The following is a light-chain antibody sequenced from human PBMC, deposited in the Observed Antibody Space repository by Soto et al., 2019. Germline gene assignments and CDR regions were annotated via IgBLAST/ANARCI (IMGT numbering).Light chain of an antibody. J-gene: IGKJ5*01. CDR1: ERVSSSY. V-gene: IGKV3D-20*01. CDR3: QQYGSSPIT. Sequence: IVLTQSPATMSLSPGEIATLSCGASERVSSSYVAWYQMKAGLAPRLLIHDASTRASDIPDRFRGSKSGTDFTLTIRGLEPEDAALYYCQQYGSSPITFGQGTRLEIK. CDR2: DAS.